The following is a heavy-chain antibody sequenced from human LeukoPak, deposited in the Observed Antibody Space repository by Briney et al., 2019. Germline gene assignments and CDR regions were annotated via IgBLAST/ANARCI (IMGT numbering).Heavy chain of an antibody. J-gene: IGHJ4*02. CDR3: ARAGGFGERLDY. D-gene: IGHD3-10*01. CDR1: GASISSYY. V-gene: IGHV4-59*01. Sequence: PSETLSLTCTVSGASISSYYWSWLRQPPGKGLEWIGYIYYTGSTNYNPSLKSRVTISVDTSKNQFSLKLSSVTAADTAVYYWARAGGFGERLDYWGQGTLVTVSS. CDR2: IYYTGST.